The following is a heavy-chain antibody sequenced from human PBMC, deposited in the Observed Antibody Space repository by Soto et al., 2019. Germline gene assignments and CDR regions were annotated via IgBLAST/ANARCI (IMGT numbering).Heavy chain of an antibody. CDR1: GDSVSSNTAA. CDR2: TYYRSNWRH. Sequence: SQTLSLTCVISGDSVSSNTAAWNWIRSSPSRGLEWLGRTYYRSNWRHDYAVSVKSRITVNPDTSKNHFSLQLNPVTPDDTAVYYCERGVAGSGFDLWGQGTLVTVSS. D-gene: IGHD6-19*01. J-gene: IGHJ4*02. V-gene: IGHV6-1*01. CDR3: ERGVAGSGFDL.